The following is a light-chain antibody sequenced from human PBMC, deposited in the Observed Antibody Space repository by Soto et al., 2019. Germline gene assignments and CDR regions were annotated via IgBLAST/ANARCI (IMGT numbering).Light chain of an antibody. CDR2: DVT. CDR1: SNDVGGFNY. CDR3: TSFTSGSTPYV. Sequence: QPVLTQPASVSGSPGQSITISCTGTSNDVGGFNYVSWYQQLPGKAPKLVIYDVTHRTSGVSDRFSGPRSGNTASLTISGLQAEDEADYYCTSFTSGSTPYVLGTGTKLTVL. V-gene: IGLV2-14*03. J-gene: IGLJ1*01.